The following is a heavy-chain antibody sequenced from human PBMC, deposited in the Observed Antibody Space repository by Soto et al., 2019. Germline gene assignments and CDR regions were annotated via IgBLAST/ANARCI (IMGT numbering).Heavy chain of an antibody. CDR2: IYYSGST. D-gene: IGHD5-18*01. CDR1: GDSIRSYY. CDR3: ARTSQRGYSYGYFDY. J-gene: IGHJ4*02. V-gene: IGHV4-59*01. Sequence: SETLSLTCTVSGDSIRSYYWSWIRQPPGKGLEWIGYIYYSGSTNYNPSLKSRVTISVDTSKNQFSLKLSSVTAADTAVYYCARTSQRGYSYGYFDYWGQGTLVTV.